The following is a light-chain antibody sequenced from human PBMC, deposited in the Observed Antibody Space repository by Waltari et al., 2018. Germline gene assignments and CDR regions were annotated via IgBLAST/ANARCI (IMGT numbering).Light chain of an antibody. J-gene: IGLJ3*02. V-gene: IGLV1-44*01. CDR3: AARDDSLNVWV. CDR2: EDA. CDR1: TSNIGNNP. Sequence: QSVLTQPPSASGTPGQRVTISCSGSTSNIGNNPVNWYQQVPGTAPKVLIYEDAQRPGGVPGRFSVSKSGPSASLAISGLQSDDEGDYYCAARDDSLNVWVFGGGTRVTVL.